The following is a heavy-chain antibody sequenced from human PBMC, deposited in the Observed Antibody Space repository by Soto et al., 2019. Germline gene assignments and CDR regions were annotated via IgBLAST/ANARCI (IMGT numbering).Heavy chain of an antibody. CDR3: ARHGPNYYDSSGYYYHDGEAFDI. CDR1: GYSISSSNW. V-gene: IGHV4-28*01. J-gene: IGHJ3*02. CDR2: IYYSGTT. D-gene: IGHD3-22*01. Sequence: PSETLSLTCAVSGYSISSSNWWGWIRQPPGKGLEWIGYIYYSGTTYYNPSLKGRVTMSVDTSKNQFSLKLSSVTAADTAVYYCARHGPNYYDSSGYYYHDGEAFDIWGQGTMVTVSS.